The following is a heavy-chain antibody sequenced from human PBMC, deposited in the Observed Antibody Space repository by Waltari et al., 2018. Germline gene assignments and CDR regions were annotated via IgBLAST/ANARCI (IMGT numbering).Heavy chain of an antibody. CDR1: GGTFSSYA. V-gene: IGHV1-69*13. CDR2: IIPIFGTA. D-gene: IGHD2-8*01. Sequence: QVQLVQSGAEVKKPGSSVKVSCKASGGTFSSYAISWVRQAHGQGLEWMGGIIPIFGTANYGQKVQGSGTITADESPTKAYMELSSLRSEDAAVYYCASSMYCTNGVCYSHYYYYMDVWGKGTTVTVSS. CDR3: ASSMYCTNGVCYSHYYYYMDV. J-gene: IGHJ6*03.